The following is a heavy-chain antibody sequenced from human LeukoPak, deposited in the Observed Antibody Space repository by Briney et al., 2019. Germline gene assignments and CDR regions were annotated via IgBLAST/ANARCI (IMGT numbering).Heavy chain of an antibody. CDR3: ARDYPDIVVVVAATPHWFDP. V-gene: IGHV1-69*13. J-gene: IGHJ5*02. Sequence: SVKVSCKASGGTFSSYAISWVRQAPGQGLEWMGGIIPIFGTANYAQKFQGRVTITADESTSTAHMELSSLRSEDTAVYYCARDYPDIVVVVAATPHWFDPWGQGTLVTVSS. CDR1: GGTFSSYA. D-gene: IGHD2-15*01. CDR2: IIPIFGTA.